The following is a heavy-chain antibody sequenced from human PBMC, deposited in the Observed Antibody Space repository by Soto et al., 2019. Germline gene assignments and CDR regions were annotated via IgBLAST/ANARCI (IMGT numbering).Heavy chain of an antibody. CDR2: INPKSGDT. V-gene: IGHV1-2*04. D-gene: IGHD3-16*01. Sequence: QVQLVQSGAELKKPGASVKVSCKASGYTFTDFYIHWVRQAPGQGLEWMGWINPKSGDTNYAQNFQGWVSMTRDRSINTAYMELCRLTSDDTAVFYCATSRGFGDGTEVYYLDYWGQGTLVTVSP. J-gene: IGHJ4*02. CDR3: ATSRGFGDGTEVYYLDY. CDR1: GYTFTDFY.